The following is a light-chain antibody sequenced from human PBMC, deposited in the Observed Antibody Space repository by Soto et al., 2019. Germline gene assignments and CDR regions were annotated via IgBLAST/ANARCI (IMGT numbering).Light chain of an antibody. V-gene: IGKV3-20*01. Sequence: EIVLTQSPGTLSLSPGERATLSCRASQSLSSSQLAWYQQKPGQAPRLLIHDASSRATGISDWFTGSGSGTDFTLTITTLEPEDFAVYYCQQYGSSPRTFGLGTKVEI. CDR2: DAS. CDR1: QSLSSSQ. CDR3: QQYGSSPRT. J-gene: IGKJ1*01.